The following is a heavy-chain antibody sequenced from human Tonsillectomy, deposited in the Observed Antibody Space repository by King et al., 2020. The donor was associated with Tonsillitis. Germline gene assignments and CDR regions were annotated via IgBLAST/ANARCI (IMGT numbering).Heavy chain of an antibody. J-gene: IGHJ4*02. Sequence: QLVQSGAEVKKPGSSVKVSCKASGGTFSNYAISWMRQSPGQGLEWMGGIIPIFGTTNYAQKFQGRVTITADESTSTAYMELSSLRSEDTAVYYCARRYQLRFFDYWGQGTLVTVSS. CDR3: ARRYQLRFFDY. CDR1: GGTFSNYA. CDR2: IIPIFGTT. V-gene: IGHV1-69*01. D-gene: IGHD2-2*01.